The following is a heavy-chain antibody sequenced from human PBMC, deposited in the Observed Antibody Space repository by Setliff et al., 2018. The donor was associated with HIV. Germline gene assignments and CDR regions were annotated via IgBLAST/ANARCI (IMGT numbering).Heavy chain of an antibody. Sequence: KTSETLSLTCAVYGGSFSGYYWTWIRQCPGKGLEWIGEINQSGITNYNPSLKSRLTISVDTSKNQFSLRLTSVTAADTAIYFCARGQTTTTLSTLRGRAFDIWGQGTMVTVS. V-gene: IGHV4-34*01. CDR3: ARGQTTTTLSTLRGRAFDI. CDR2: INQSGIT. J-gene: IGHJ3*02. CDR1: GGSFSGYY. D-gene: IGHD4-4*01.